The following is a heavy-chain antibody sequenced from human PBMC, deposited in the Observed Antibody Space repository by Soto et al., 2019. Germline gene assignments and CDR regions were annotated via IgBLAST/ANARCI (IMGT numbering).Heavy chain of an antibody. CDR2: ISVYNEDK. V-gene: IGHV1-18*01. CDR1: GYTFSNYD. J-gene: IGHJ4*02. D-gene: IGHD4-17*01. CDR3: ARAFDYGDEREIDF. Sequence: QVQLVQSGAEVKKPGASVKVSCQTSGYTFSNYDINWVRQAPGQGLEGMGCISVYNEDKNYAQKSQGRLTMTPDTSSNQAYMDLRNLRSDDTDVYYCARAFDYGDEREIDFWGQGTLVTVSS.